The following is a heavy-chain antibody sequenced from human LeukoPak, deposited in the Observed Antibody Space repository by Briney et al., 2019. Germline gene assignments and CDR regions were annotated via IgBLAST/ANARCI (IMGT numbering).Heavy chain of an antibody. D-gene: IGHD6-19*01. CDR3: AKDSIAVAGTFDY. Sequence: GGSLRLSCETAGFTFSSYVMHWVRRTPGKGLVWVSRISHDGIISYADSVKGRFTISRDNAKNTLYLQMNSLRAEDTAVYYCAKDSIAVAGTFDYWGQGTLVTVSS. CDR2: ISHDGII. V-gene: IGHV3-74*01. J-gene: IGHJ4*02. CDR1: GFTFSSYV.